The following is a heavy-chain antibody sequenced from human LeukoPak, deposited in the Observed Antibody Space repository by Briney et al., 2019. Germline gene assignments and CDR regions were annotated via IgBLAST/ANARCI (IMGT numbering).Heavy chain of an antibody. Sequence: PGGSLRLSCAASGFTFSSYAMHWVRQAPGKGLEWVALISYDGSNKYYADSVKGRFTISRDNSKNTLYLQMNSLRVEDTAVYYCAREHTIAATGTHWFAPWGQGTLVTVSS. D-gene: IGHD6-13*01. CDR2: ISYDGSNK. CDR1: GFTFSSYA. CDR3: AREHTIAATGTHWFAP. J-gene: IGHJ5*02. V-gene: IGHV3-30-3*01.